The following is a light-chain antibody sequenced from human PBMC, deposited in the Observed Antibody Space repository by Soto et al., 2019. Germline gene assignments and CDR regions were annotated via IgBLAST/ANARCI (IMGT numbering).Light chain of an antibody. J-gene: IGLJ3*02. Sequence: QSALTQPRSVSGSPGQSGTISCTGSSSDVGRYDYVSWYRQDPGKAPKVIIYEVFERPSGVPDRFSGSKSGNTASLTIAGLQAEDEADYYCCSHAGSHTWVFGGGTKVTVL. CDR2: EVF. V-gene: IGLV2-11*01. CDR3: CSHAGSHTWV. CDR1: SSDVGRYDY.